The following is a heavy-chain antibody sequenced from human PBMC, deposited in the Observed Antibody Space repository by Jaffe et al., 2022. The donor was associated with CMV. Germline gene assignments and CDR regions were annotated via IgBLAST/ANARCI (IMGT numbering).Heavy chain of an antibody. Sequence: QVQLVESGGGVVQPGRSLRLSCAASGFTFSSYDMSWVRQAPGKGLEWVALIWNDGSNKYYVDSVKGRFTISRDNSKNTLYLQMNSLRAEDTAVYYCARGRDRFDLWGRGTLVTVSS. CDR1: GFTFSSYD. CDR2: IWNDGSNK. V-gene: IGHV3-33*08. J-gene: IGHJ2*01. CDR3: ARGRDRFDL.